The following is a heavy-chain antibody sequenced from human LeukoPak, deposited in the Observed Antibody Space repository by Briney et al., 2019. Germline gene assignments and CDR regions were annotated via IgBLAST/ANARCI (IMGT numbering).Heavy chain of an antibody. D-gene: IGHD3-10*01. CDR3: AKGGATYYYGSGSYYKTPFDY. CDR2: ISGSGGST. CDR1: GFTFSSYA. J-gene: IGHJ4*02. V-gene: IGHV3-23*01. Sequence: GGSLRLSCAASGFTFSSYAMSWVRQAPGKGLEWVSAISGSGGSTYYADPVKGRFTISRDNSKNTLYLQMNSLRAEDTAVYYCAKGGATYYYGSGSYYKTPFDYWGQGTLVTVSS.